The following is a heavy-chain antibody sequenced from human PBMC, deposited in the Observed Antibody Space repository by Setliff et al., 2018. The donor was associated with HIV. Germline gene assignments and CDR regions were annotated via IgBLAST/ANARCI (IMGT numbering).Heavy chain of an antibody. CDR3: ARDRGGSYADACDV. CDR2: IIPILGTT. V-gene: IGHV1-69*05. Sequence: SVKVSCKSSGGTFSSNAIGWVRQAPGHGLEWIGGIIPILGTTHYSQKFQDRVTITRDESTRTAYLEVNNLGSEDTAIYYCARDRGGSYADACDVWGQGTMVTVS. CDR1: GGTFSSNA. D-gene: IGHD1-26*01. J-gene: IGHJ3*01.